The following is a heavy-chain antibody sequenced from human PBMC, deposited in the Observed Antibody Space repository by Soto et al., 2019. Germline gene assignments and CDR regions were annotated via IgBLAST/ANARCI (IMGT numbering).Heavy chain of an antibody. V-gene: IGHV3-30*18. J-gene: IGHJ1*01. CDR1: GFTFSSYG. CDR2: ISYDGSNK. Sequence: GGSLRLSCAASGFTFSSYGMHWVRQAPGKGLEWVAVISYDGSNKYYADSVKGRFTISRDNSKNTLYLQMNSLRAEDTAVYYCAKIADVLRYFDWHPGGYFQHWGQGTLVTVSS. D-gene: IGHD3-9*01. CDR3: AKIADVLRYFDWHPGGYFQH.